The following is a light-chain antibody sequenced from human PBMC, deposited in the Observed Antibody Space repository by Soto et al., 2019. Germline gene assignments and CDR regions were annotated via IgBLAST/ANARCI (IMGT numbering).Light chain of an antibody. CDR3: QQYYNWPYT. J-gene: IGKJ2*01. CDR1: QSVSSS. V-gene: IGKV3-15*01. CDR2: GAS. Sequence: ETVTTQSPATLAVSPGERATLSCRASQSVSSSLAWYQQKTGQAPRLLIYGASTRATGIPARFSGSGSGTEFTLTISSLQSEDFAVYYCQQYYNWPYTFGQGTKVEI.